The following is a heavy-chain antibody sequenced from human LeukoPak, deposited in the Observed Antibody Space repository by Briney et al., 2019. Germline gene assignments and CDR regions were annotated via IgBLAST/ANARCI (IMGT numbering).Heavy chain of an antibody. D-gene: IGHD6-13*01. J-gene: IGHJ6*02. CDR3: VHYSSWYYYYGMDV. CDR1: GFTFSNYA. V-gene: IGHV3-23*01. Sequence: GGSLRLSCAASGFTFSNYAMSWVRQAPGKGLEWVSAISGSGGSTYYGDSVKGRFTISRDNSKNTLYLQMDSLRVEDTAVYYCVHYSSWYYYYGMDVWGQGTTVTVSS. CDR2: ISGSGGST.